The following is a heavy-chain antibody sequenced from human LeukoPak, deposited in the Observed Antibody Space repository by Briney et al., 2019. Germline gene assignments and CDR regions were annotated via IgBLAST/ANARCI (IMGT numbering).Heavy chain of an antibody. D-gene: IGHD1-1*01. V-gene: IGHV1-18*01. CDR2: ISAYNGNT. CDR3: ARDPRYNWNDPSFDYYYGMDV. CDR1: GYTFTSYG. J-gene: IGHJ6*02. Sequence: ASVKVSCKASGYTFTSYGISWVRQAPGQGLEWMGWISAYNGNTNYAQKLQGRVTMTTDTSTSTAYMELRSLRSDDTAVYYCARDPRYNWNDPSFDYYYGMDVWGQGTTVTVSS.